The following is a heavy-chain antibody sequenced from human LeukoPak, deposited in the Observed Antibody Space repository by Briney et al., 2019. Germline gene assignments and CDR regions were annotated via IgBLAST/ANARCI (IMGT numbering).Heavy chain of an antibody. CDR2: LCGSGGNT. V-gene: IGHV3-23*01. Sequence: GGSLRLSCAASGFTFSSHAMSWVRQPPGKGLEWVSALCGSGGNTFYADSVKGRFTISRDNSKNTLYLQMHSLRAEDTAVYFCARGGGIYGDYFIDYWGQGTLVTVSS. CDR1: GFTFSSHA. CDR3: ARGGGIYGDYFIDY. D-gene: IGHD4-17*01. J-gene: IGHJ4*02.